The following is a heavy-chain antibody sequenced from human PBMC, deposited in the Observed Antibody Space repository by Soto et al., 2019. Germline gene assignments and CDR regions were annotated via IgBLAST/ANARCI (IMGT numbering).Heavy chain of an antibody. CDR2: ISSSGSTI. Sequence: QVQLVESGGGLVKPGGSLRLSCAASGFTFSDYYMSWIRQAPGKGLEWVSYISSSGSTINYADSVKGRFTISRDNAKKSLDLQVNRLRAEDTAVYYCARQYSGYDSDYYYYYYGMDVWGQGTAVTVSS. V-gene: IGHV3-11*01. CDR3: ARQYSGYDSDYYYYYYGMDV. D-gene: IGHD5-12*01. J-gene: IGHJ6*02. CDR1: GFTFSDYY.